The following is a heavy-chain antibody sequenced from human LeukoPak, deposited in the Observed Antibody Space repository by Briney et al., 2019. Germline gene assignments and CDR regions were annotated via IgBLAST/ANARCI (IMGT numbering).Heavy chain of an antibody. CDR2: VSTYNDNA. D-gene: IGHD1-26*01. CDR3: ANDKEWDLGGGYAFPI. Sequence: ASVKVSCKASGHPLSSLDITWVRQAPGQGLEWMGWVSTYNDNAKYAQRFQGRVTLTIDTSTTTAYMELRSLRFDDTAVYYCANDKEWDLGGGYAFPIWGQGTMVTVSS. CDR1: GHPLSSLD. J-gene: IGHJ3*02. V-gene: IGHV1-18*01.